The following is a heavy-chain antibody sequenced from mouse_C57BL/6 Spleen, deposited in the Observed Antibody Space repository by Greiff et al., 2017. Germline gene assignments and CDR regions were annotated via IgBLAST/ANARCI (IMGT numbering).Heavy chain of an antibody. D-gene: IGHD1-1*01. Sequence: QVQLQQPGAELVKPGASVKLSCKASGYTFTSYWMHWVKQRPGQGLEWIGMIHPTSGSTNYNEKFKSKATLTVDKSSSTAYMQLSSLTSEDSAVYYCARHGSSYFAWFAYWGQGTLVTVSA. V-gene: IGHV1-64*01. CDR1: GYTFTSYW. CDR3: ARHGSSYFAWFAY. J-gene: IGHJ3*01. CDR2: IHPTSGST.